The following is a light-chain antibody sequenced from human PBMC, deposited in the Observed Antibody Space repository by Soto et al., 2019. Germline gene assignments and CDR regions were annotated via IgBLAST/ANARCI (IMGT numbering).Light chain of an antibody. CDR2: SNN. J-gene: IGLJ2*01. Sequence: QAVVTQPPSASGTPGQRVTISCSGSSSNIGSSYIYWYQQLPGTAPKLLIYSNNQRPSGVPDRFSGSKSGTSASLAISGLRSEDEADYYCAAWDDSLSGDVVFGGGTKLTVL. CDR1: SSNIGSSY. CDR3: AAWDDSLSGDVV. V-gene: IGLV1-47*02.